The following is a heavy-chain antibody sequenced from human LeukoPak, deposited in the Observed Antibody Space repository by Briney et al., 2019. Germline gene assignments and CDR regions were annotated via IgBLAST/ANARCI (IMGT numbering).Heavy chain of an antibody. Sequence: GGSLRLSCAASGFTFTSYAMSWVRQAPGKGLEWVSAISGNGGATYYADSVKGRLTISRDNSKNTLHLQMNSLRAEDTALYYCAKATTAIVVDNFFDYWGQGTLVSVSS. CDR2: ISGNGGAT. J-gene: IGHJ4*02. V-gene: IGHV3-23*01. CDR3: AKATTAIVVDNFFDY. D-gene: IGHD3-22*01. CDR1: GFTFTSYA.